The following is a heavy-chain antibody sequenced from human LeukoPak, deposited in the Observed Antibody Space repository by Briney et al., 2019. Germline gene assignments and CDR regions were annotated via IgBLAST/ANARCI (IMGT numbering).Heavy chain of an antibody. V-gene: IGHV3-7*01. CDR1: GFTFRSYS. CDR2: IKEDGSEK. Sequence: GGSLRLSCAASGFTFRSYSMNWVRQAPGKGLEWVANIKEDGSEKNYVDSVKGRFAISRDNAKNSLYLQLTSLRAEDTAVYYCARGPFVVITDWGQGTLVTVSS. CDR3: ARGPFVVITD. J-gene: IGHJ1*01. D-gene: IGHD3-22*01.